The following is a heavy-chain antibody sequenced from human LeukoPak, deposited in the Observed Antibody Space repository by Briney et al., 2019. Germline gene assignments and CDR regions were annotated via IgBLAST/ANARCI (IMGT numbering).Heavy chain of an antibody. J-gene: IGHJ4*02. CDR2: INPNSGGT. D-gene: IGHD3-22*01. Sequence: ASVKVSCKASGGTFSSYAISWVRQAPGQGLEWMGRINPNSGGTNYAQKFQGRVTMTRDTSISTAYMELSRLRSDDTAVYYCARDPSSGYPGGWGQGTLVTVSS. CDR1: GGTFSSYA. CDR3: ARDPSSGYPGG. V-gene: IGHV1-2*06.